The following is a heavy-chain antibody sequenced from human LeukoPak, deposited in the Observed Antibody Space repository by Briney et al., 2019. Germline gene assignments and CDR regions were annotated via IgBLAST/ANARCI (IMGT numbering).Heavy chain of an antibody. CDR1: GYTFTGYY. V-gene: IGHV1-8*03. CDR3: ARTKNTRYCSGGSCYSGYYYYYMDV. D-gene: IGHD2-15*01. J-gene: IGHJ6*03. Sequence: ASVKVSCKASGYTFTGYYMHWVRQAPGQGLEWMGWMNPNSGNTGYAQKFQGRVTITRNTSISTAYMELSSLRSEDTAVYYCARTKNTRYCSGGSCYSGYYYYYMDVWGKGTTVTVSS. CDR2: MNPNSGNT.